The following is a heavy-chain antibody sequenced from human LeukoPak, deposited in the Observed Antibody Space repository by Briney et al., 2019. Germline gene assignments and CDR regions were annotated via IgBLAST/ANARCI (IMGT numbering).Heavy chain of an antibody. D-gene: IGHD2-2*02. CDR2: IIPIFGTA. Sequence: SVKVSCKASGGTFSSYAISWVRQAPGQGLEWMGGIIPIFGTANYAQKFQGRVTITADESTSTAYMELSSLRSEDTAVYYCAVVVVPAAITGIDYWGQGTLVTASS. CDR1: GGTFSSYA. V-gene: IGHV1-69*13. J-gene: IGHJ4*02. CDR3: AVVVVPAAITGIDY.